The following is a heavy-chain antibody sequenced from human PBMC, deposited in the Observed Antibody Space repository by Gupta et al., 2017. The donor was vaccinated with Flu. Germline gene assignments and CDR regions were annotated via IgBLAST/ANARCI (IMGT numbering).Heavy chain of an antibody. CDR3: ARARSDAFDV. CDR2: ITHSGTTT. V-gene: IGHV3-11*01. Sequence: QEHLVESGGGLVKPGGSLRLSCAASGFILKNYYMTWIRQAPGKGLEWISYITHSGTTTYYPDSVRGRFTISRDNARNSLHLQMDSLRVEDTAIYYCARARSDAFDVWGPGTMVTVSS. J-gene: IGHJ3*01. D-gene: IGHD3-10*01. CDR1: GFILKNYY.